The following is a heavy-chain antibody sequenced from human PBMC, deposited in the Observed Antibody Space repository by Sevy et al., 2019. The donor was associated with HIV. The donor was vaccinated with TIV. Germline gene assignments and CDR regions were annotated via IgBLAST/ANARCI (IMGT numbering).Heavy chain of an antibody. J-gene: IGHJ6*02. V-gene: IGHV1-18*01. CDR2: IGPYNGNT. CDR1: GYTFSSYG. CDR3: ASDPYGDTYYYYGMDV. Sequence: ASVKVSCKASGYTFSSYGISWVRQAPGQGLEWMGWIGPYNGNTNYAQKFQGRVTMTTDTSTSTAYMELRSLRSDDTAVYYCASDPYGDTYYYYGMDVWGQGTTVTVSS. D-gene: IGHD4-17*01.